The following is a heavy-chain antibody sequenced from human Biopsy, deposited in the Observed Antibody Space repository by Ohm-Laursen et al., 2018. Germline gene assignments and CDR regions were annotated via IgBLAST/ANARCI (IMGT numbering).Heavy chain of an antibody. Sequence: SSVKVSCKAPGRTFSNYGVNWVRQAPGQGLEWLGGNIPILGTGNYAQKFQDRVTVAADTSTSTATMEIRSLRSDDTAVYYCAAKLTGYFHHWGQGTLVTVSS. J-gene: IGHJ1*01. V-gene: IGHV1-69*06. CDR1: GRTFSNYG. CDR2: NIPILGTG. CDR3: AAKLTGYFHH. D-gene: IGHD3-9*01.